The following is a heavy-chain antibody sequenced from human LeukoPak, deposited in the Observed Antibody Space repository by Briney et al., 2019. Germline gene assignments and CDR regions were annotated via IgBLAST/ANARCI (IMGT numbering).Heavy chain of an antibody. J-gene: IGHJ4*02. CDR1: GYTFTGYY. Sequence: GASVKVSCKASGYTFTGYYMHWVRQAPGQGLEYMGWIDLHSGDTNYAQKFQGRVTVTRDTSISTAFMEVKRLRSDDTAVYFCARRSGSSFFDYWGQGTLVTVSS. V-gene: IGHV1-2*02. D-gene: IGHD3-10*01. CDR2: IDLHSGDT. CDR3: ARRSGSSFFDY.